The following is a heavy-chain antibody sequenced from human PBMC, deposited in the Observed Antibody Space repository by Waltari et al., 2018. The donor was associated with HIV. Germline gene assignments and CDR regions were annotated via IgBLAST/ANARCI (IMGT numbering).Heavy chain of an antibody. CDR2: IKSKTDGEAT. V-gene: IGHV3-15*02. D-gene: IGHD3-3*01. CDR3: AEYKSGRRVFDS. J-gene: IGHJ4*02. CDR1: GLNLNDAW. Sequence: EVQLVESGGTLVRTGGCLRLSCAASGLNLNDAWMSWVRQAPGKGLEWIGRIKSKTDGEATDYLPPVKDRFIISRNDSEAMVYLQMTGLKADDTGVYYCAEYKSGRRVFDSWGQGTQVSVSS.